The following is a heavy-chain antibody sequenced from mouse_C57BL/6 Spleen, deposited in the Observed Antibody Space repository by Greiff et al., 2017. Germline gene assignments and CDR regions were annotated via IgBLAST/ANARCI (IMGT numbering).Heavy chain of an antibody. V-gene: IGHV1-64*01. CDR3: ARRNSSGRFDY. J-gene: IGHJ2*01. D-gene: IGHD3-2*02. Sequence: QVQLQQPGAELVKPGASVKLSCKASGYTFTSYWMHWVKQRPGQGLEWIGMIHPNSGSTNYNEKFKSKATLTVDKSSSTAYMQLSSLTSDDSAVYYCARRNSSGRFDYWGQGTTLTVSS. CDR1: GYTFTSYW. CDR2: IHPNSGST.